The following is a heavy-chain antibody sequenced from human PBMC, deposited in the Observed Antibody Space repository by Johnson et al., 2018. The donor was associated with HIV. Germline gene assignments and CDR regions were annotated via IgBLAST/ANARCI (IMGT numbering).Heavy chain of an antibody. CDR3: AKGWIGMQWLVLSDAFDI. V-gene: IGHV3-23*04. D-gene: IGHD6-19*01. Sequence: VQLVESGGGLVQPGGSLRLSCAASGFTFSSYAMTWVRQAPGKGLEWVSSISGSGSSTYYADSVKGRFTISRDNSKNTLYLQMNSLRAEDTAVYYCAKGWIGMQWLVLSDAFDIWGQGTMVTVSS. CDR1: GFTFSSYA. J-gene: IGHJ3*02. CDR2: ISGSGSST.